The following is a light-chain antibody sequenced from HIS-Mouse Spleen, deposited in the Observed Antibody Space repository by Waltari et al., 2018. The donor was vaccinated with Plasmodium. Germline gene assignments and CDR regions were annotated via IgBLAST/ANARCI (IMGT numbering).Light chain of an antibody. J-gene: IGKJ3*01. CDR2: GAS. CDR1: QSVSHN. Sequence: EIVMTQSPATLSVSPGERATLPCRASQSVSHNLAWYQQKPGQAPRLLMYGASTRATGIPARFSGSGSGTEFTITISSLQSEDFAVYYCQQYNNWSFTFGPGTKVDIK. V-gene: IGKV3-15*01. CDR3: QQYNNWSFT.